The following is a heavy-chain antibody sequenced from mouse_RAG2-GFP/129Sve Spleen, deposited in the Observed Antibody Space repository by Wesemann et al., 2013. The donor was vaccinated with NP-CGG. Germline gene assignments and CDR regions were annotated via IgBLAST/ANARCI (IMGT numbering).Heavy chain of an antibody. J-gene: IGHJ1*01. Sequence: ATISSGGSYTYYPDSVKGRFTISRDNAKNTLYLQMSSLRSEDTAMYYCARRFITTATRYFDVWGAGTTVTVSS. V-gene: IGHV5-9-3*01. CDR2: ISSGGSYT. CDR3: ARRFITTATRYFDV. D-gene: IGHD1-2*01.